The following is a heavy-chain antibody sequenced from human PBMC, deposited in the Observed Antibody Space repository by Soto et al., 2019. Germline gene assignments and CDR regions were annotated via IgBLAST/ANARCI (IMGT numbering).Heavy chain of an antibody. CDR3: ASKPAMVKAFDI. V-gene: IGHV1-69*01. J-gene: IGHJ3*02. Sequence: QVQLVQSGAEVKKPGSSVKVSCKASGGTFSSYAISWVRQAPGQGLEWMGGIIPIFGTANYAQKFQGRVTITADESTRTAYMELSRLRSEDTAVYYCASKPAMVKAFDIWGQGTMVTVSS. D-gene: IGHD5-18*01. CDR2: IIPIFGTA. CDR1: GGTFSSYA.